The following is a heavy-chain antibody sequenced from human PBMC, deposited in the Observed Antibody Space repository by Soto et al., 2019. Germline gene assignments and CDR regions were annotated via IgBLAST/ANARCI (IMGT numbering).Heavy chain of an antibody. CDR2: ISSDGSDK. Sequence: AGSLRLSCAASGFSFCICGMHWVRQAPGKGLEWVAAISSDGSDKYYSESVKGRFTISRDNSKNTLFLQMNSLRVEDTAVYYCVKGSEVARQELDYWGQGTLVTVSS. CDR3: VKGSEVARQELDY. J-gene: IGHJ4*02. CDR1: GFSFCICG. D-gene: IGHD2-15*01. V-gene: IGHV3-30*18.